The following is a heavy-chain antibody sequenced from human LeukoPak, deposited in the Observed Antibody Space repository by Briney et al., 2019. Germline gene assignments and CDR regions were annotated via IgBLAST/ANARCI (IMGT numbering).Heavy chain of an antibody. CDR2: IYWNDDK. CDR3: AHAPSGYYKGYYYYGMDV. Sequence: SGPTLVKPTQTLTLTCTFSGFSLSTSGVGVGWIRQPPGKALEWLALIYWNDDKRYSPSLKTRLTITKDTSKNQVVLTMTNMDPVDTATYYCAHAPSGYYKGYYYYGMDVWGQGTTVTVSS. V-gene: IGHV2-5*01. D-gene: IGHD3-3*01. CDR1: GFSLSTSGVG. J-gene: IGHJ6*02.